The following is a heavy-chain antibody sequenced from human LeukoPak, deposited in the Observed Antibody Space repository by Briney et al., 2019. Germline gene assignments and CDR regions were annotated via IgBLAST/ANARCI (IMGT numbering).Heavy chain of an antibody. Sequence: PSETLCLTCAVYGGSFSGYYWSWIRQPPGKGLKWIGEINHSGSTNYNPSLKSRVTISVDTSKNQFSLKLSSVTAADTAVYYCARGQAYCSSTSCFAYWFDPWGQGTLVTVSS. CDR3: ARGQAYCSSTSCFAYWFDP. J-gene: IGHJ5*02. D-gene: IGHD2-2*01. CDR1: GGSFSGYY. V-gene: IGHV4-34*01. CDR2: INHSGST.